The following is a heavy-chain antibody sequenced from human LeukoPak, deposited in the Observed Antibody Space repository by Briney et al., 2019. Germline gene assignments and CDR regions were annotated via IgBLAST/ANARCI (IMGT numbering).Heavy chain of an antibody. V-gene: IGHV3-73*01. CDR3: TRYYYDGSGYYYLFDY. J-gene: IGHJ4*02. CDR2: IRSKTNSYAT. CDR1: GFTFSGSS. Sequence: GGSLTLSCAASGFTFSGSSMHWVRQASGKGLEWVGRIRSKTNSYATAYAASVKGRFTISRDDSKNTASLQMNSLKTEDTAVYYCTRYYYDGSGYYYLFDYWGQGTLVTVSS. D-gene: IGHD3-22*01.